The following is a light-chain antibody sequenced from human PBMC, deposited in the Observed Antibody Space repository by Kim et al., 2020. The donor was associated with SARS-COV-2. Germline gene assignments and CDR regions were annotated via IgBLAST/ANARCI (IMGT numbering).Light chain of an antibody. Sequence: VSLEQTVRITCQGDSLRSYYASWYNHKQRHAPLLVFYGKNTRPSVIPDRFSGSSSRNPASLTITGTQGGDEADYYCNSRDSNDNGVFGGGTKLTVL. CDR2: GKN. CDR3: NSRDSNDNGV. V-gene: IGLV3-19*01. CDR1: SLRSYY. J-gene: IGLJ2*01.